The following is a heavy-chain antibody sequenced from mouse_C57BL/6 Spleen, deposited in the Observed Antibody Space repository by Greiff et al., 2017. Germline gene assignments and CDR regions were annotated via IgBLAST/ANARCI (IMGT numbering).Heavy chain of an antibody. D-gene: IGHD4-1*01. CDR2: ISDGGSYT. Sequence: EVQLVESGGGLVKPGGSLKLSCAASGFTFSSYALSWVRLTPEKRLEWVATISDGGSYTYYPDNVKGRFTISRDNAKNNLYLQMSHLKSEDTAMYYCARAPNWDYWGQGTTLTVSS. CDR3: ARAPNWDY. J-gene: IGHJ2*01. V-gene: IGHV5-4*01. CDR1: GFTFSSYA.